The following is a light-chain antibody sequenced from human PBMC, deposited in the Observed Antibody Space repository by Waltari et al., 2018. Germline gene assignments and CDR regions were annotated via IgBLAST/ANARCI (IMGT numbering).Light chain of an antibody. J-gene: IGKJ4*01. V-gene: IGKV4-1*01. CDR1: QSVVYSSNNKNY. CDR2: WAS. CDR3: QQYYTTPLT. Sequence: DIVMTQSPDSLAVSLGERATIYCKSSQSVVYSSNNKNYLAWYQQKPGQPPKLLIYWASTRESGVPDRFSGSGSGTDFTLTISSLQAEDVAVYYCQQYYTTPLTFGGGTKVEIK.